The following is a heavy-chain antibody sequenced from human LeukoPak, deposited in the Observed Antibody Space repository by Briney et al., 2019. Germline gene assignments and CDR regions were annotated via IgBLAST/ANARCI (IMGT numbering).Heavy chain of an antibody. CDR2: INPNTGGT. J-gene: IGHJ3*02. Sequence: ASVKVSCKASGYTFTGYYMHWVRQAPRQGLEWMGWINPNTGGTNYAQKFQDRVIMTRDTSISTAYMELSRLRSDDTAMYYCARLKAYNSKAFDIWGQGTVVTVSS. CDR3: ARLKAYNSKAFDI. D-gene: IGHD1-20*01. V-gene: IGHV1-2*02. CDR1: GYTFTGYY.